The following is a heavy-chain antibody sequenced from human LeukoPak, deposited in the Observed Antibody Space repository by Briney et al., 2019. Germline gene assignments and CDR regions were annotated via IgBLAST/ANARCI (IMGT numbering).Heavy chain of an antibody. J-gene: IGHJ4*02. CDR3: ARVGNIAAAGPDY. D-gene: IGHD6-13*01. CDR1: GGSISSGDYY. V-gene: IGHV4-30-4*01. Sequence: PSQTLSLTCTVSGGSISSGDYYWSWIRQPPGKXXXXXGYIYYSGSTYYNPSLKSRVTISVDTSKNQFSLKLSSVAAADTAVYYCARVGNIAAAGPDYWGQGTLVTVSS. CDR2: IYYSGST.